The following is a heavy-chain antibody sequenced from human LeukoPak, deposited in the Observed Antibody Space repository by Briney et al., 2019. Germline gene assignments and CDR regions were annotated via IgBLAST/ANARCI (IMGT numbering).Heavy chain of an antibody. V-gene: IGHV3-23*01. CDR1: GFIFGHYV. D-gene: IGHD2-8*01. Sequence: GGSLRLSCAASGFIFGHYVMSWVRQAPGKGLEWVSSIHNGGGSTYYADSVEGRFTISRDNSKNIVYLQMNSLRVDDTGVYFCAKDTIPRCDPWGPGIQVTVSS. CDR3: AKDTIPRCDP. CDR2: IHNGGGST. J-gene: IGHJ5*02.